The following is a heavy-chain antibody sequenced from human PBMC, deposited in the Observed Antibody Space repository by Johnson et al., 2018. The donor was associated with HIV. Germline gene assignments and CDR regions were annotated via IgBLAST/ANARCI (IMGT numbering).Heavy chain of an antibody. CDR2: IYSGGTT. CDR3: ARDFNSGSPDGAFDI. V-gene: IGHV3-66*01. CDR1: GFTFNNYA. Sequence: VQLVESGGGVVQPGRSVRLSCAASGFTFNNYAMHWVRQAPGRGLEWVSLIYSGGTTYYTDSVKGRFTISRDNSKNTLYLQMNSLRAEDTALYYCARDFNSGSPDGAFDIWGQGTMVTVS. J-gene: IGHJ3*02. D-gene: IGHD4-23*01.